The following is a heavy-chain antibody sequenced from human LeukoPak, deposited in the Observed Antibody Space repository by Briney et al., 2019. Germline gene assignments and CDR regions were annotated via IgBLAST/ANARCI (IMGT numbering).Heavy chain of an antibody. J-gene: IGHJ3*02. D-gene: IGHD6-6*01. V-gene: IGHV1-2*02. CDR1: GYTFTGYY. CDR3: ARLYSSSPYAAFDI. CDR2: INPNIGGT. Sequence: ASVKGSRKASGYTFTGYYMHWVRQAPGQGLEWIGWINPNIGGTNYAQKFQGRVTMTRDTSISTAYMELSRLRSDDTAVYYCARLYSSSPYAAFDIWGQGTMVTVSS.